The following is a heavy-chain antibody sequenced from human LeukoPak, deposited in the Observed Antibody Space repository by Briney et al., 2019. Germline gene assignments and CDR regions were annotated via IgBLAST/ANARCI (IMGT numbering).Heavy chain of an antibody. Sequence: GGSLRLSCAASGFTVSSNYMSWVRQAPGEGLEWVSVIYSGGSTYYADSVKGRFTISRHNSKNTVYLQMNSLRTEDTAVYFCARGGLHYYDSSGFDYWGQGTLVTVSS. V-gene: IGHV3-53*04. CDR1: GFTVSSNY. J-gene: IGHJ4*02. D-gene: IGHD3-22*01. CDR2: IYSGGST. CDR3: ARGGLHYYDSSGFDY.